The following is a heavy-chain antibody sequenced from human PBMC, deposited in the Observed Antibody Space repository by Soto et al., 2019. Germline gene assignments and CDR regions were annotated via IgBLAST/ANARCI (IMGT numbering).Heavy chain of an antibody. D-gene: IGHD3-10*02. Sequence: QVQLQESGPGLVKPSETLSLTCTVSGGSISSYYWSRIRQPPGKGLEWIGFIFYSGSTSYNPSLKSRVTISIDTSENQFSLTLNSVTAADTAVYYGASMIGDPVLSFDSWGQGTLVAVSS. CDR3: ASMIGDPVLSFDS. CDR1: GGSISSYY. CDR2: IFYSGST. V-gene: IGHV4-59*01. J-gene: IGHJ5*01.